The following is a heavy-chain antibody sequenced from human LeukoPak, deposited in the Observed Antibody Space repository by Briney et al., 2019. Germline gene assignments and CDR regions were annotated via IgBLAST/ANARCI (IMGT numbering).Heavy chain of an antibody. CDR3: ARRIGVAGTRGFDY. Sequence: PSETLSLTCAVSGGSISSGNWWSWVRQPPEKGLEWIGEIYHSGTTNYNPSLKSRVTISVDKSKNQLSLKLSSVTAADTAVYYCARRIGVAGTRGFDYWGQGTLVTVSS. CDR1: GGSISSGNW. D-gene: IGHD6-19*01. J-gene: IGHJ4*02. V-gene: IGHV4-4*02. CDR2: IYHSGTT.